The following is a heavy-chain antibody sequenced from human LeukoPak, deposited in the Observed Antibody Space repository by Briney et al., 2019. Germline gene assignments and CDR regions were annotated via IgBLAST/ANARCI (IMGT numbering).Heavy chain of an antibody. V-gene: IGHV1-2*02. CDR1: GYTFTGHY. J-gene: IGHJ4*02. D-gene: IGHD6-13*01. CDR2: INPNSGGT. Sequence: ASVKVSCKTSGYTFTGHYMNWVRQAPGQGLEWMGWINPNSGGTNYAHKFQGRVTMTRDTSISTAYMELSRLKSDDTAVYYCARVDHEAAAGTEDYWGQGTLVTVSS. CDR3: ARVDHEAAAGTEDY.